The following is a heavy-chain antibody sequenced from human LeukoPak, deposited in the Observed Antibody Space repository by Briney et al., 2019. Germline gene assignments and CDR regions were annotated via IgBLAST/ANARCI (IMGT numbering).Heavy chain of an antibody. V-gene: IGHV5-10-1*01. Sequence: GESLKISCKGSGYTFANYWISWVRQMPGKGLEWMGRIDPSDSHASYSPSFQGHVTISTDKSISTAYLQWSSLRASDTAMYYCARRGELTGDYWGQATLATVSS. D-gene: IGHD7-27*01. CDR3: ARRGELTGDY. CDR1: GYTFANYW. CDR2: IDPSDSHA. J-gene: IGHJ4*02.